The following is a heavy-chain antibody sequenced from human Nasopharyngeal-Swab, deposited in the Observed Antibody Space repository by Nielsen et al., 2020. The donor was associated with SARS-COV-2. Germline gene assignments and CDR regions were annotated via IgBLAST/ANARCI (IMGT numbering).Heavy chain of an antibody. CDR3: ARGRTSNYVWGSYRPYDAFDI. D-gene: IGHD3-16*02. CDR2: INHSGST. CDR1: GGSFSGYY. J-gene: IGHJ3*02. V-gene: IGHV4-34*01. Sequence: SETLSLTCAVYGGSFSGYYWSWIRQPPGKGLEWIGEINHSGSTNYNPPLKSRVSISVDTSKNQFSLKLSSVTAADTAVYYCARGRTSNYVWGSYRPYDAFDIWGQGTMVTVSS.